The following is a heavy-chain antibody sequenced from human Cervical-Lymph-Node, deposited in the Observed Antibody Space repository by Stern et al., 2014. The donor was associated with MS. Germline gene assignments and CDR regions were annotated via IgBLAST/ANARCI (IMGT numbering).Heavy chain of an antibody. V-gene: IGHV3-9*01. D-gene: IGHD3-22*01. CDR2: ITWNSGSI. CDR1: GFTFADFA. J-gene: IGHJ4*02. Sequence: EVQLVESGGGSVQPGRSLRLSCAASGFTFADFAMHWVRQAPGKGLEWVSGITWNSGSIGYADSVKGRFTISRDNAKNSLYLQMTSLRAEDTALYYCASGYEYWGQGTLVTVSS. CDR3: ASGYEY.